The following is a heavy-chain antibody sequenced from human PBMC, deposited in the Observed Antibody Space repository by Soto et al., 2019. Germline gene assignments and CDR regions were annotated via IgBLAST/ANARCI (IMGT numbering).Heavy chain of an antibody. CDR3: ARVGYDILTGYYPFDY. CDR2: IKQDGSEK. Sequence: PGGSLRLSCAASGSTFSSYWMSWVRQAPGKGLEWVANIKQDGSEKYYVDSVKGRFTISRDNAKNSLYLQMNSLRAEDTAVYYCARVGYDILTGYYPFDYWGQGXLVTVYS. J-gene: IGHJ4*02. D-gene: IGHD3-9*01. V-gene: IGHV3-7*03. CDR1: GSTFSSYW.